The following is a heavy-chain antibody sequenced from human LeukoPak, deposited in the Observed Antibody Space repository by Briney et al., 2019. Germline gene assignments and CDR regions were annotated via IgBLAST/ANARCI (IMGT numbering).Heavy chain of an antibody. CDR1: GFTFSSYW. V-gene: IGHV3-74*01. CDR2: INSDGSST. Sequence: PGGSLRLSCAASGFTFSSYWMSWVRQAPGKGLVWVSRINSDGSSTSYADSVKGRFTISRDNAKNTLYLQMKSLRAEDTAVYYCARDGSNPPYYYYYYMDVWGTGTTVTVSS. D-gene: IGHD4-11*01. J-gene: IGHJ6*03. CDR3: ARDGSNPPYYYYYYMDV.